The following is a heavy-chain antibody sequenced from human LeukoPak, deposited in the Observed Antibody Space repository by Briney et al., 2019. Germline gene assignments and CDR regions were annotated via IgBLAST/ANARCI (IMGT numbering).Heavy chain of an antibody. CDR3: ARAFTYYYGSGPDY. Sequence: GASVTVSCKASGYTFTSYDINWVRQATGQGLEWMGWMNPNSGNTGYAQKFQGRVTMTRNTSINTAYMELSSLRSEDTAVYYCARAFTYYYGSGPDYWGQGTLVTVSS. CDR1: GYTFTSYD. J-gene: IGHJ4*02. D-gene: IGHD3-10*01. CDR2: MNPNSGNT. V-gene: IGHV1-8*01.